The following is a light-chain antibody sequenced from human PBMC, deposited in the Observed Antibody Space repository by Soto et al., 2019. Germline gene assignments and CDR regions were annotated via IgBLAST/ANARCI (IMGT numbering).Light chain of an antibody. CDR2: DAS. J-gene: IGKJ2*01. CDR1: QSVSSY. Sequence: EIVLTQSPATLSLSPGERATLSCRASQSVSSYLAWYQQKPGQAPRLLIYDASNRATGIPARFSGSGSETDFTITISSLEPEDFAVYYCQQRSNWPYTFGQGTKLEIK. V-gene: IGKV3-11*01. CDR3: QQRSNWPYT.